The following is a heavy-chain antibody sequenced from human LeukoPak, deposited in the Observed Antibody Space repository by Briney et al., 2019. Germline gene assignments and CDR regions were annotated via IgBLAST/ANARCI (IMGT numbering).Heavy chain of an antibody. V-gene: IGHV3-30*04. CDR2: ISYDGSNK. CDR1: GFTFSSYA. J-gene: IGHJ4*02. Sequence: GGSLRLSCAASGFTFSSYAMHWVRQAPGKGLEWVAVISYDGSNKYYADSVKGRFTISRDNAKNSLYLQMNSLRAEDTAVYYCARSLRFLEWFLSYWGQGTLVTVSS. CDR3: ARSLRFLEWFLSY. D-gene: IGHD3-3*01.